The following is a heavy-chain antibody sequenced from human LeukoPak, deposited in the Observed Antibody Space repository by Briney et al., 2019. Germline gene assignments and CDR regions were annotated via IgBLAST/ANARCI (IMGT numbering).Heavy chain of an antibody. D-gene: IGHD2-8*01. CDR2: ISDHGGAT. CDR3: AKDLIPSTFDY. Sequence: PGGSLRLSCAASGFNFSSYAMSWVRQAPGKGLEWVSTISDHGGATYYVDSVKRRFIISRDNSKNTLYLQMNSLRAEDTAVYYCAKDLIPSTFDYWGQGTLVTVSS. V-gene: IGHV3-23*01. CDR1: GFNFSSYA. J-gene: IGHJ4*02.